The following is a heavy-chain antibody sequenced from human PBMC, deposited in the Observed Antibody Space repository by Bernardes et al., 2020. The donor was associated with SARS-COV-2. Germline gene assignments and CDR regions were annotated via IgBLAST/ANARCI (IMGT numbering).Heavy chain of an antibody. J-gene: IGHJ4*02. Sequence: GGSLRLSCAASGFTFSSSVMNWVRQAPGKGLEWVSYISTGGRTKYYADSVKGRFTISRDNAKNSLYLQMNSLRAEDTAVYYCAREYTYGFDSWGQGTLVTVSS. D-gene: IGHD5-18*01. V-gene: IGHV3-48*03. CDR2: ISTGGRTK. CDR1: GFTFSSSV. CDR3: AREYTYGFDS.